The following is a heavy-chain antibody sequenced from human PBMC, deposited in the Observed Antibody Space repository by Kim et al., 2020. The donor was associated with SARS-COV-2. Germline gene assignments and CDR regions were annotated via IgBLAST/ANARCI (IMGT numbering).Heavy chain of an antibody. Sequence: GGSLRLSCAASGFTFDDYAMHWVRQAPGKGLEWVSLISGDGGSTYYADSVKGRFTISKDNSKNSLYLQMNSLRTEDTALYYCAKGGVDIVLMVYAILPLGGAFDIWSHGTMVTVFS. CDR2: ISGDGGST. J-gene: IGHJ3*02. V-gene: IGHV3-43*02. CDR3: AKGGVDIVLMVYAILPLGGAFDI. CDR1: GFTFDDYA. D-gene: IGHD2-8*01.